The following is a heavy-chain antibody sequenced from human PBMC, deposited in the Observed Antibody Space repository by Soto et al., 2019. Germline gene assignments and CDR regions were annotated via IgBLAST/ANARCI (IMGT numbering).Heavy chain of an antibody. D-gene: IGHD2-15*01. CDR3: ARDDVLCDGGRCYGVPLDV. J-gene: IGHJ6*03. Sequence: GGSLRLSCAASGFTVSSKYMSWVRQAPGKGLEWVSLIQSGGPTYYADSVKGRFTISRDTSENTVHLQMDSLRAEDTAVYYCARDDVLCDGGRCYGVPLDVWAKGTTVTVS. CDR2: IQSGGPT. CDR1: GFTVSSKY. V-gene: IGHV3-66*01.